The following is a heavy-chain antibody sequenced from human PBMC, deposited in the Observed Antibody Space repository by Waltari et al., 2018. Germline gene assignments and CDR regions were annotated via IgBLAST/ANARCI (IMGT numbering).Heavy chain of an antibody. Sequence: EVHLVESGGGLVQPGGSLKLSCAASGFTFSDFTMYWVRQASGKGLGWVGHIRSKANNYETGKAGSGKGRFTVARDDSKNTAYLQMNSLRTEDTAIYYCTNFMSGWGQGTTVTVSS. D-gene: IGHD3-10*01. CDR3: TNFMSG. CDR2: IRSKANNYET. CDR1: GFTFSDFT. J-gene: IGHJ6*02. V-gene: IGHV3-73*02.